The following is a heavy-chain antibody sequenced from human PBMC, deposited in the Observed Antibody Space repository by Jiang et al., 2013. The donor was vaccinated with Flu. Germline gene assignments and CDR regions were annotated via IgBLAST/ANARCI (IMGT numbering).Heavy chain of an antibody. CDR3: ARVGKECSNGVCYTPFDY. J-gene: IGHJ4*02. CDR1: GGSISSAAYY. V-gene: IGHV4-31*03. Sequence: SGSGLVKPSETLSLTCTVSGGSISSAAYYWSWIRQHSGKGLEWIGYISFSGSTYYNPSLRSRVTISIDTSKNQFSLRLSSVTAADTAVYYCARVGKECSNGVCYTPFDYWGQGTLVTVSS. CDR2: ISFSGST. D-gene: IGHD2-8*01.